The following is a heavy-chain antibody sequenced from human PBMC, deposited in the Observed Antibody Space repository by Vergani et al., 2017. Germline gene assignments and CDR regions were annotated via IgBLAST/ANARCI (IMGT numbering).Heavy chain of an antibody. V-gene: IGHV4-34*01. Sequence: QAQLQQWGAGLLKPSETLSLTCAIYGGSFTDYYWSWIRQPPGKGLEWIGYIYYSGSTYYNPSLKSRVTISVDTSKNQFSLKLSSVTAAETAVYYCTRVRRDDSSGYYDYYGKDVWGEGTTVTVSS. D-gene: IGHD3-22*01. J-gene: IGHJ6*04. CDR1: GGSFTDYY. CDR2: IYYSGST. CDR3: TRVRRDDSSGYYDYYGKDV.